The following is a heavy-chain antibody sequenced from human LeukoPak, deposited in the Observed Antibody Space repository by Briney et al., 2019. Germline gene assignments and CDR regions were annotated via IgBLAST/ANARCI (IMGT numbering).Heavy chain of an antibody. CDR1: GYTFTSYD. D-gene: IGHD1-26*01. V-gene: IGHV1-8*03. CDR3: ARVGSGSGGYYYYYYMDV. J-gene: IGHJ6*03. CDR2: MNPNSGNT. Sequence: ASVKVSCKASGYTFTSYDINWVRQATGQGLEWMGWMNPNSGNTGYAQKFQGRVTITRNTSISTAYMELSSLRSEDTAVYYCARVGSGSGGYYYYYYMDVWGKGTTVTVS.